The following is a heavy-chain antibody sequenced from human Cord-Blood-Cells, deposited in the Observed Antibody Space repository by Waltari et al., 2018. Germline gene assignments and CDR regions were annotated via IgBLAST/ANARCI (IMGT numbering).Heavy chain of an antibody. CDR2: LNHNRGGT. Sequence: QVQLVQSGAEVKKPGASVKVSCKASGYTFTGYYMHWVRQAPGQGLEWMGWLNHNRGGTNYAQKFQGRGTMTSDTSNSTAYMELRGLRSDDTAVYYCARDPSLGIGAFDIWGQGTMVTVSS. V-gene: IGHV1-2*02. CDR3: ARDPSLGIGAFDI. D-gene: IGHD7-27*01. CDR1: GYTFTGYY. J-gene: IGHJ3*02.